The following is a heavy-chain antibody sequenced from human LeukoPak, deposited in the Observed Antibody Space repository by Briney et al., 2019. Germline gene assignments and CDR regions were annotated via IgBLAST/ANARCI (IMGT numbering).Heavy chain of an antibody. J-gene: IGHJ4*02. CDR1: GFTFSSYW. CDR2: IKQDGSEK. CDR3: ARDLRSVTLDY. D-gene: IGHD4-17*01. Sequence: PGGSLRLSCAASGFTFSSYWMSWVRQAPGKGLEWVSNIKQDGSEKYYVDSVKGRFTISRDNAKNSLYLQMNSLRAEDTAVYYCARDLRSVTLDYWGQGTLVTVSS. V-gene: IGHV3-7*01.